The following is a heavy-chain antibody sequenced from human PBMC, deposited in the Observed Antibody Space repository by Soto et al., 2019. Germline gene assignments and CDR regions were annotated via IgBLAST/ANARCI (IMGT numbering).Heavy chain of an antibody. CDR3: ARLHYDFWSGYPHYYYYYGMDV. CDR1: GGSISSSSYY. D-gene: IGHD3-3*01. Sequence: ETLSVSCAVSGGSISSSSYYWGWIRQPPGKGLEWIGSIYYSGITYYNPSLKSRVTISVDTSKNQFSLKLSSVTAADTAVYYCARLHYDFWSGYPHYYYYYGMDVWGQGTTVTVYS. V-gene: IGHV4-39*01. CDR2: IYYSGIT. J-gene: IGHJ6*02.